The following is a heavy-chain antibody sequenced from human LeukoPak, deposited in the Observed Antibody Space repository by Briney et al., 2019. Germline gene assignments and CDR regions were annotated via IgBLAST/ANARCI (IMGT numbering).Heavy chain of an antibody. CDR3: ARETDYGDYRNWFDP. V-gene: IGHV4-30-4*01. D-gene: IGHD4-17*01. J-gene: IGHJ5*02. CDR2: IYYSGST. Sequence: PSQTLSLTCTVSGGSISSGDYYWSWIRQPPGKGLEWIGYIYYSGSTYYNPSLKSRVTISVDTSKNQFSLKLSSVTAADTAVYYCARETDYGDYRNWFDPWGQGTLVTVSS. CDR1: GGSISSGDYY.